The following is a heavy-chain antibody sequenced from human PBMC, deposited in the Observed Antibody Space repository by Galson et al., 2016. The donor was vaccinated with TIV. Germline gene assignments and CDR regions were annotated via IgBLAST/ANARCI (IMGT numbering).Heavy chain of an antibody. Sequence: SVKVSCKASGGTFSSFVVTWVRQAPGQGLEWMGGIIPLFGEAHYAQKFQGRVTISADESTSTVYMELRSLRSGDTAVYYCAKCRNTAMDTYYYYYGLDVWGQGTTVIVAS. V-gene: IGHV1-69*13. J-gene: IGHJ6*02. CDR2: IIPLFGEA. CDR1: GGTFSSFV. CDR3: AKCRNTAMDTYYYYYGLDV. D-gene: IGHD5-18*01.